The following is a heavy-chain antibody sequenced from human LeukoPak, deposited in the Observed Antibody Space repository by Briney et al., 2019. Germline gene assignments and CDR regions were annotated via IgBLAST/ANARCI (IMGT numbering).Heavy chain of an antibody. D-gene: IGHD3-3*01. J-gene: IGHJ6*03. CDR3: ARGGISIFGVVIYMDV. CDR2: IFPSGGEI. CDR1: GFTFSTFA. Sequence: PGGSLRLSCAASGFTFSTFAMIWVRQPPGKGLEWVSSIFPSGGEIHYADSVRGRFTISRDNAKNSLSLQMNSLRVEDTALYYCARGGISIFGVVIYMDVWGKGTTVTVSS. V-gene: IGHV3-21*04.